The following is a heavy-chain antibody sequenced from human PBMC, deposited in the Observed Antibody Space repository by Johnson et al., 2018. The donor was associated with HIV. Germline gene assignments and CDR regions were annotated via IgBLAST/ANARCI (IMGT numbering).Heavy chain of an antibody. J-gene: IGHJ3*02. CDR2: ISSNGGST. V-gene: IGHV3-64*01. D-gene: IGHD2-8*02. Sequence: DVQVVESGGGLVQPGGSVRLSCAVSGFSFSSHGMHWVRQAPGKGLEYVSAISSNGGSTYYATSVKGRFTISRDNSKNTLYLQMDSLRAEDMAVYYCAKTGFGDCTGGVCHNAFDIWGQGTMVTVSS. CDR1: GFSFSSHG. CDR3: AKTGFGDCTGGVCHNAFDI.